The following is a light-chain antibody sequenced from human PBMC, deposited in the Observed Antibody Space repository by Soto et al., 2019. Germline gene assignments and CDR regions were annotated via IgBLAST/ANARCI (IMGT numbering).Light chain of an antibody. Sequence: EIVMTQSASTLSVSAGERATLSCGASQSVSSNLAWYQQKPGQAPRLLIYGASTRATGIPARFSGSGSATEFTLTISSLQSEDFAVYYCQQYNNWPRWTFGQGTKVDIK. CDR2: GAS. CDR1: QSVSSN. J-gene: IGKJ1*01. V-gene: IGKV3-15*01. CDR3: QQYNNWPRWT.